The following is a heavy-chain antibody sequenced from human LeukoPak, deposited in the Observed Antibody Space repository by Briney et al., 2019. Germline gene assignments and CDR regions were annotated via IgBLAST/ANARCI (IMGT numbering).Heavy chain of an antibody. CDR2: IYYSGST. CDR1: GDSISSYY. CDR3: ARVDSSGYLLDY. V-gene: IGHV4-59*01. Sequence: SETLSLTCTVSGDSISSYYWSWIRQPPGKGLEWIGYIYYSGSTNYNPSLKSRVTISVDTSKNQFSLKLSSVTAADTAVYYCARVDSSGYLLDYWGQGTLVTVSS. D-gene: IGHD3-22*01. J-gene: IGHJ4*02.